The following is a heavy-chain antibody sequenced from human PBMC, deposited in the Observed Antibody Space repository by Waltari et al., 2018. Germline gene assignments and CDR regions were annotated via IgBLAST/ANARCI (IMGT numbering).Heavy chain of an antibody. V-gene: IGHV3-7*01. CDR2: MRPVGGEI. Sequence: EVKLVESGGNLVQPGGCRRLSCDASGFTFRAYWLGWVRQVPGKGRGWVASMRPVGGEIFYADSVRGRFTISRDNAENSLYMQMNSLRADDTAVYYCVRTGGSGWNRGSNWFDPWGQGTLVTVSS. CDR1: GFTFRAYW. J-gene: IGHJ5*02. CDR3: VRTGGSGWNRGSNWFDP. D-gene: IGHD6-19*01.